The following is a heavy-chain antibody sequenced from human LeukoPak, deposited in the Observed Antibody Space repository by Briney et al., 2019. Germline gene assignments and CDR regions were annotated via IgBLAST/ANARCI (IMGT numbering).Heavy chain of an antibody. Sequence: SETLSLSCTISGDSTNTYFWSWIRQPPGKGLEWIGYIYYTGTTNYNPSLKSRVTISVDTSKNQFSLKVSSVTAADTGVYYCASKSTDHGELRFDYWGQGTLVTVSS. V-gene: IGHV4-59*01. CDR3: ASKSTDHGELRFDY. CDR1: GDSTNTYF. D-gene: IGHD4-17*01. J-gene: IGHJ4*02. CDR2: IYYTGTT.